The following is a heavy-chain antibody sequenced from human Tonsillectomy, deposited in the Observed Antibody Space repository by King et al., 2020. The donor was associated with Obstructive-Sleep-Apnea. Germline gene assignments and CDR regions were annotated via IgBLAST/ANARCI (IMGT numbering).Heavy chain of an antibody. CDR3: ARGYCSGGSCVSYNWFDP. Sequence: QLQESGPGLVKPSETLSLTCTVSGVSISSYYWSWIRQPAGRGLEWIGRIYTSGSTHYNPSLKSRVTMSVDTSKNQFSLKLSSVTAADTAVYYCARGYCSGGSCVSYNWFDPWGQGTLVTVSS. J-gene: IGHJ5*02. CDR1: GVSISSYY. V-gene: IGHV4-4*07. D-gene: IGHD2-15*01. CDR2: IYTSGST.